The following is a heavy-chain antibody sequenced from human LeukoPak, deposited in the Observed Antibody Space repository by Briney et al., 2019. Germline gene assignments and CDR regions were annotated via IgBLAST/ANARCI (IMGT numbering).Heavy chain of an antibody. V-gene: IGHV3-7*01. D-gene: IGHD2/OR15-2a*01. Sequence: GGSLRLSCAASGFTFSSYAMSWVRQAPGKGLEWVANIKQDGSEKYYVDSVKGRFTISRDNAKNSLYLQMNSLRAEDTAVYYCARVGGIFSESLSLDYWGQGTLVTVSS. J-gene: IGHJ4*02. CDR2: IKQDGSEK. CDR1: GFTFSSYA. CDR3: ARVGGIFSESLSLDY.